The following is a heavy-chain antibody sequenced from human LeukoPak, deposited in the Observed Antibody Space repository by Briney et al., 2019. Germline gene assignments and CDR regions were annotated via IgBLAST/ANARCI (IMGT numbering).Heavy chain of an antibody. CDR3: ARAYYDILTENYYYYMDI. D-gene: IGHD3-9*01. V-gene: IGHV1-2*02. CDR1: GYTFTGYY. CDR2: INPNSGGT. J-gene: IGHJ6*03. Sequence: ASVKVSCKASGYTFTGYYMHWVRQAPGQGLEWMGWINPNSGGTNYAQTFQGRVTMTRDTSISTAYMELSRRRSDDTAVYYCARAYYDILTENYYYYMDIWGKGTTVTISS.